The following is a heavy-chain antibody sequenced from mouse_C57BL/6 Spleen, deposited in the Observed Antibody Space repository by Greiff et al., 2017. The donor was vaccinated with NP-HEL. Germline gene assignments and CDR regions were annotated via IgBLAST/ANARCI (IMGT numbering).Heavy chain of an antibody. CDR3: ARVYGSSYGNAMDY. D-gene: IGHD1-1*01. CDR1: GFTFSSYA. CDR2: ISDGGSYT. V-gene: IGHV5-4*01. Sequence: EVQLVESGGGLVKPGGSLKLSCAASGFTFSSYAMSWVRQTPEKRLEWVATISDGGSYTYYPDNVKGRFTISRDNAKNNLYLQMSHLKSEDTAMYYCARVYGSSYGNAMDYWGQGTSVTVSS. J-gene: IGHJ4*01.